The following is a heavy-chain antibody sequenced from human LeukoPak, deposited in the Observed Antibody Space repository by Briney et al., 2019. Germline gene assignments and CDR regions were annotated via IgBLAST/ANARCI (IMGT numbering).Heavy chain of an antibody. Sequence: YXFTNYYXHWVRQAPGXGLEWMGLINPSVGSTSYTQKFQGRVTMTRDTSTSTVYLELSRLTSEDTAVYYCARRRGEDGMDVWGKGTTVTVSS. V-gene: IGHV1-46*01. J-gene: IGHJ6*04. CDR1: YXFTNYY. D-gene: IGHD3-16*01. CDR2: INPSVGST. CDR3: ARRRGEDGMDV.